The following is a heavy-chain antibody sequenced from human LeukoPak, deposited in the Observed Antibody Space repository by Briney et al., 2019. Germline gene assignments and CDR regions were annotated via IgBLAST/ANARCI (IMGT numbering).Heavy chain of an antibody. V-gene: IGHV3-21*01. D-gene: IGHD3-16*01. J-gene: IGHJ4*02. Sequence: PGGSLRLSCTASGFTFSSYSMNWVRQAPGRGLEWVSSISSSSSYIYYADSVKGRFTISRDNAKNSLYLQMNSLRAEDTAVYYCARDARGNQFDYWGQGTLVTVSS. CDR2: ISSSSSYI. CDR3: ARDARGNQFDY. CDR1: GFTFSSYS.